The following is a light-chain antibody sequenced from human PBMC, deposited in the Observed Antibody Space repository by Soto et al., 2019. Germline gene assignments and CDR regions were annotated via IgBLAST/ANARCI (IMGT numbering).Light chain of an antibody. J-gene: IGKJ1*01. Sequence: AIQMTQSPSSLSASVGDKVTITCRASQGIRNDLGWYQQKPGKAPKLLIYAASSLQSGVPSRFSGSGSDTDFTLTISSLQPEDFATYYCLQDYNYPRTFGQGTKVEIK. CDR3: LQDYNYPRT. CDR2: AAS. V-gene: IGKV1-6*01. CDR1: QGIRND.